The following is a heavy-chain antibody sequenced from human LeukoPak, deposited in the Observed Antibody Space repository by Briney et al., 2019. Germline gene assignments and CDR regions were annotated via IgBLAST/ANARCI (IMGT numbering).Heavy chain of an antibody. V-gene: IGHV1-2*02. D-gene: IGHD1-26*01. Sequence: ASAQDSCKPSGYTFTGYYMHWVRQAPGQGREWMGWINPNRGGTNYAQKFQGRVTMTRDTSISTAYMELSRLRADDTAVYYCAREEWELPQGLCYWGQGTLVTVSS. CDR3: AREEWELPQGLCY. CDR1: GYTFTGYY. J-gene: IGHJ4*02. CDR2: INPNRGGT.